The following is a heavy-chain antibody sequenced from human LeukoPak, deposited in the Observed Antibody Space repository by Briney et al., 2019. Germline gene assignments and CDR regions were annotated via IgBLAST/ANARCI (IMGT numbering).Heavy chain of an antibody. CDR1: GFTFCDYY. V-gene: IGHV3-11*04. D-gene: IGHD5-12*01. J-gene: IGHJ4*02. CDR3: ARGAPSGKYYFDY. Sequence: GGSLRLSCAVSGFTFCDYYMSWIRQAPGKGLEWVSYISSSSSTIYYADSVKCRFTMSGDNSKNSVYLKMNSLRAEDTAVYYCARGAPSGKYYFDYWGQGTLVTVSS. CDR2: ISSSSSTI.